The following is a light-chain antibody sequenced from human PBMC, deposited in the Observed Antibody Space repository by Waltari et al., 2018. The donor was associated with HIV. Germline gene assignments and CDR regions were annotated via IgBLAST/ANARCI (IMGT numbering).Light chain of an antibody. V-gene: IGLV1-44*01. J-gene: IGLJ2*01. CDR3: AAWDVPLNGPV. CDR2: YNN. Sequence: QSVLTQPPSASGTPGQRFTISCSGSSSHIGSNTVNWYQQFPGTAPKLLIYYNNQRPSGVPDRFSGSKSGTSASLAISGLQSEDEADYYCAAWDVPLNGPVFGGGTKLTVL. CDR1: SSHIGSNT.